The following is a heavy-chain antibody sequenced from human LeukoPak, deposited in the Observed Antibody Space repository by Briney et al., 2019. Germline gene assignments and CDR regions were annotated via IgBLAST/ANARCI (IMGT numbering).Heavy chain of an antibody. CDR2: IDPNIGTT. Sequence: ASVKVSCKASVYTFTGFYMHWVRQAPGQGLEWMGWIDPNIGTTKYSQKFQGRVTMTRDTSISEVYMELSRLRSDDTAVYYCARLLEHYYFDASGYYDDDYWGQGTPIIVPS. CDR1: VYTFTGFY. D-gene: IGHD3-22*01. V-gene: IGHV1-2*02. J-gene: IGHJ4*02. CDR3: ARLLEHYYFDASGYYDDDY.